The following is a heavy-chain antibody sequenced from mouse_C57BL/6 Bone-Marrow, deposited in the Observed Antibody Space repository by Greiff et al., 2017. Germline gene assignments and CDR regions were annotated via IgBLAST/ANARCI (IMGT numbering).Heavy chain of an antibody. CDR3: ARHGSIYYDYDGFAY. D-gene: IGHD2-4*01. CDR1: GFTFSDYG. J-gene: IGHJ3*01. Sequence: EVMLVEPGGGLVQPGGSLKLSCAASGFTFSDYGMAWVRQAPRQGPEWVAFISNLAYSIYYADTVTGRFTISRENAKNTLYLEMSILRSEDTAMYYCARHGSIYYDYDGFAYWGQGTLVTVSA. CDR2: ISNLAYSI. V-gene: IGHV5-15*01.